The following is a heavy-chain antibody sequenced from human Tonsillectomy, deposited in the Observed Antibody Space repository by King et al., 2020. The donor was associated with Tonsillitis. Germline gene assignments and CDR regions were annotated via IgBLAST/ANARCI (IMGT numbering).Heavy chain of an antibody. J-gene: IGHJ5*02. CDR2: ISAYNGNT. CDR1: GYTFTSYG. Sequence: VQLVESGAEVKKPGASVKVSCKASGYTFTSYGISWVRQAPGQGLEWMGWISAYNGNTNYAQKLQGRVTMTTDTSTSTAYMERRSLRSDDTAVYYCSRDYDDFWSGSGGWFDPWGQGTLVTVSS. V-gene: IGHV1-18*01. D-gene: IGHD3-3*01. CDR3: SRDYDDFWSGSGGWFDP.